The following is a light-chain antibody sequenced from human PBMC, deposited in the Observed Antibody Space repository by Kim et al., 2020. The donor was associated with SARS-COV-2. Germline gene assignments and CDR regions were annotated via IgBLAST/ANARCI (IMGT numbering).Light chain of an antibody. CDR1: NLGDKY. Sequence: SYELTQPPSVSVSPGQTASITCPGDNLGDKYASWYQLKSGQSPVLVIYQDTKWPSGIPDRFSGSNSGNTATLTISGTQAMDEADYYCQAWDSGTAVFGGG. CDR2: QDT. V-gene: IGLV3-1*01. J-gene: IGLJ3*02. CDR3: QAWDSGTAV.